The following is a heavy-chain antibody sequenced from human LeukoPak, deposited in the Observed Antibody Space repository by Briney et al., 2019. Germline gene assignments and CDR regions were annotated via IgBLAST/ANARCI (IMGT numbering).Heavy chain of an antibody. CDR1: GGSISSYY. CDR2: IYTSGST. J-gene: IGHJ2*01. CDR3: ARDGSRVLRFLEWPDSSWYFDL. V-gene: IGHV4-4*07. D-gene: IGHD3-3*01. Sequence: SETLSLTCTVSGGSISSYYWSWIRQPAGKGLEWIGRIYTSGSTNYNPSLKSRVTISVGKSKNQFSLKLSSVTAADTAVYYCARDGSRVLRFLEWPDSSWYFDLWGRGTLVTVSS.